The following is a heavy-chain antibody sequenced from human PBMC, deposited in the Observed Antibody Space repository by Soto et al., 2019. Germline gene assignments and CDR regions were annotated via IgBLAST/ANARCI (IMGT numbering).Heavy chain of an antibody. CDR2: IYYSGST. Sequence: QVQLQESGPGLVKPSQTLSLTCTVSDGSISSGGYYWSWIRQHPGKGLEWIGYIYYSGSTYYNPSLKSRVSISVDTSKNQFARKVNSVTAADTAVYYCARAYPSTFSCYAFDSWGQGTQVTVSS. V-gene: IGHV4-31*03. CDR1: DGSISSGGYY. CDR3: ARAYPSTFSCYAFDS. D-gene: IGHD2-2*01. J-gene: IGHJ4*02.